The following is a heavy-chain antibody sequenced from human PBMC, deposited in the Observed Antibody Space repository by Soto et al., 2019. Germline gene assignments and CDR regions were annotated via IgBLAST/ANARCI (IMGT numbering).Heavy chain of an antibody. CDR2: INAGNGNT. CDR1: GYTFTSYA. D-gene: IGHD1-20*01. CDR3: ASAALTGTPQFDY. J-gene: IGHJ4*02. V-gene: IGHV1-3*05. Sequence: QVQLVQSGAEEKKPGASVKVSCKASGYTFTSYAMHWVRQAPGQRLEWMGWINAGNGNTKYSQKFQGRVTITRDTSASTAYMELRSLRSEDTAVYYCASAALTGTPQFDYWGQGTLVTVSS.